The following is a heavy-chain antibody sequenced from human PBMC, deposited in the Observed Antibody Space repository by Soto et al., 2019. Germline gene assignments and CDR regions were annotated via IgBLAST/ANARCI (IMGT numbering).Heavy chain of an antibody. CDR2: INPNGGST. V-gene: IGHV1-46*01. Sequence: QVQVVQSGAEVKKPGASVKVSCKTSGYTFINYHVHWVRQAPGQGLEWMGAINPNGGSTTYAQHLQCRITMTSDASTSTVYMDLSSLRSDDTAVYYCALPKNTLGWYNFWGQGYLVTVS. J-gene: IGHJ4*02. CDR3: ALPKNTLGWYNF. D-gene: IGHD6-19*01. CDR1: GYTFINYH.